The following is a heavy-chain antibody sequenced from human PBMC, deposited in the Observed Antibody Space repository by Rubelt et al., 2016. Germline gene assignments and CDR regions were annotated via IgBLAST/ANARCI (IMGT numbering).Heavy chain of an antibody. CDR3: AREGKQEAAAGTNHAFDI. CDR2: IIPILGIA. V-gene: IGHV1-69*04. D-gene: IGHD6-13*01. Sequence: TGGTFSSYAISWVRQAPGQGLEWMGRIIPILGIANYAQKFQGRVTITADKSTSTAYMELSSLRSEDTAVYYCAREGKQEAAAGTNHAFDIWGQGTMVTVSS. CDR1: GGTFSSYA. J-gene: IGHJ3*02.